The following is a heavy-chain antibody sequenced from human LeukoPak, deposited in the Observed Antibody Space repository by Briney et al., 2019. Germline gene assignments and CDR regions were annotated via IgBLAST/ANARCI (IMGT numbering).Heavy chain of an antibody. CDR2: ISSSSSYI. CDR1: GFTFSSYS. CDR3: ARDRGSGWYYFDY. Sequence: GGSLRLSCAASGFTFSSYSMNWVRQAPGKGLEWVSSISSSSSYIYYADSVKGRFTISRDNAKNTLYLQMNSLRAEDTAVYYCARDRGSGWYYFDYWGQGTLVTVSS. V-gene: IGHV3-21*01. J-gene: IGHJ4*02. D-gene: IGHD6-19*01.